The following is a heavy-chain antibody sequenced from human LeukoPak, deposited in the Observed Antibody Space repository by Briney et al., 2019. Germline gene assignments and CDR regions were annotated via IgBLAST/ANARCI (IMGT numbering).Heavy chain of an antibody. J-gene: IGHJ5*02. CDR3: TRDSGTYNWFDP. CDR2: IDKKDKGYASAT. CDR1: GFTFSGSA. V-gene: IGHV3-73*01. Sequence: GGSLRLSCAASGFTFSGSAIHWVRQSSGKGLEWVGQIDKKDKGYASATAYAASVKGRFTISRDDSINTAYLQMKSLKTEDTALYYCTRDSGTYNWFDPWGQGTLVTVSS. D-gene: IGHD1-26*01.